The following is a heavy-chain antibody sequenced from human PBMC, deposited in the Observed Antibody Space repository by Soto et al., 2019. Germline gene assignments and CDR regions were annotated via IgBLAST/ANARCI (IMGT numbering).Heavy chain of an antibody. Sequence: SETLSLTCAVSGGSISSSNWWSWVRQPPGKGLEWIGEIYHSGSANYNPSLKSRVTISVDKSKNQFSLKLSSVTAADTAVYFCASLYCSSSINCHPINYWGQGTLVTVSS. CDR3: ASLYCSSSINCHPINY. D-gene: IGHD2-2*01. J-gene: IGHJ4*02. CDR1: GGSISSSNW. V-gene: IGHV4-4*02. CDR2: IYHSGSA.